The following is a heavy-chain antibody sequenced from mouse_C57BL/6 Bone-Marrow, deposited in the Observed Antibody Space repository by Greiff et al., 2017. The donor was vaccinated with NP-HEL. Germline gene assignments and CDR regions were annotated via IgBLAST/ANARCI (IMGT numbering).Heavy chain of an antibody. CDR1: GYTFTSYW. CDR3: ARERAYYYGSSPLLGLDV. V-gene: IGHV1-52*01. CDR2: IDPSDSET. Sequence: QVQLQQPGAELVRPGSSVKLSCKASGYTFTSYWMHWVKQRPIQGLEWIGNIDPSDSETHYNQKFKDKATLTVDKSSSTAYMQLSSLTSEDSAVYYWARERAYYYGSSPLLGLDVWGTGTTVTVSS. J-gene: IGHJ1*03. D-gene: IGHD1-1*01.